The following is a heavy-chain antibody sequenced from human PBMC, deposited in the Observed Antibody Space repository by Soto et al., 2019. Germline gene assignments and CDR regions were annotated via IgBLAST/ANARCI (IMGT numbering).Heavy chain of an antibody. CDR2: IKQDGSEK. CDR3: ARDHVDTAMSFYYYGMDV. D-gene: IGHD5-18*01. J-gene: IGHJ6*02. CDR1: GFTFSSYW. V-gene: IGHV3-7*05. Sequence: GGSLRLSCAASGFTFSSYWMSWVRQAPGKGLEWVANIKQDGSEKYYVDSVKGRFTISRDNAKNSLYLQMNSLRAEDTAVYYCARDHVDTAMSFYYYGMDVWGQGTTVTVSS.